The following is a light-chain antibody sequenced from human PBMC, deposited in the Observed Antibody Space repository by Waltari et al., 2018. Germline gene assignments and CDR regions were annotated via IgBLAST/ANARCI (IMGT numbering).Light chain of an antibody. CDR1: SSNIGAGYA. CDR3: QCYDSSLSGSV. Sequence: QSVLTQPPSVSGAPGQRVTISCTGSSSNIGAGYAVHWYQQLPGTAPKLLIYGNANRPSGGPDRVSGSRSGTSASLAITGLQAEDEADYYCQCYDSSLSGSVFGGGTKLTVL. V-gene: IGLV1-40*01. CDR2: GNA. J-gene: IGLJ3*02.